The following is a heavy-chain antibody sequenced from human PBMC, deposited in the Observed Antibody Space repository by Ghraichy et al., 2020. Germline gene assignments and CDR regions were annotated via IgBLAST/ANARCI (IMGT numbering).Heavy chain of an antibody. D-gene: IGHD2-15*01. Sequence: SETLSLTCAVYGGSFSGYYWSWIRQPPGKGLEWIGEINHSGSTNYNPSLKSRVTISVDTSKNQFSLKLSSVTAADTAVYYCARGLDQILVVAEMDVWGQGTTVTVSS. V-gene: IGHV4-34*01. J-gene: IGHJ6*02. CDR2: INHSGST. CDR3: ARGLDQILVVAEMDV. CDR1: GGSFSGYY.